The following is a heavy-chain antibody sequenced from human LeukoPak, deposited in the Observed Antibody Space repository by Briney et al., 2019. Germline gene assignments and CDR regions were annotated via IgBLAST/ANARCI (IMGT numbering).Heavy chain of an antibody. D-gene: IGHD6-19*01. CDR3: ARSSSSGIAIFDY. Sequence: ASVKVSCKASGGTFSSYAIRWVRQAPGQGLEWMGGITTYNGNTNYAQKLQGRVTMTTDTSTTTAYMELRSLRSDDTAVYYCARSSSSGIAIFDYWGQGTLVTVSS. CDR2: ITTYNGNT. J-gene: IGHJ4*02. CDR1: GGTFSSYA. V-gene: IGHV1-18*04.